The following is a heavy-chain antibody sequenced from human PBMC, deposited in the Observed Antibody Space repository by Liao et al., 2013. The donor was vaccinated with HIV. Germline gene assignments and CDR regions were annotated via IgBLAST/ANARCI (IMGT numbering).Heavy chain of an antibody. J-gene: IGHJ6*03. Sequence: QVQLQQWGAGLVKPSETLSLTCAVYGGSFNAHYWTWIRQPPGKGLEWIGEINHTGDTKYNPSLKSRVTISVDTSRSQISLRVSSVTAADTAVYYCASRGHFYFYMDVWGKGTTVSVSS. CDR2: INHTGDT. D-gene: IGHD3-10*01. CDR1: GGSFNAHY. CDR3: ASRGHFYFYMDV. V-gene: IGHV4-34*01.